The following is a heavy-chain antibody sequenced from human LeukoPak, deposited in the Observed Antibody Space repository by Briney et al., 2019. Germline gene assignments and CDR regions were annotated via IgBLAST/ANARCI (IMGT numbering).Heavy chain of an antibody. V-gene: IGHV3-23*01. CDR3: AKMKGHPLPKYYMDV. CDR2: ISGSGDNT. Sequence: PGGSLRLSGAASGFTFSGFAMSWVRRTPGKGLEWVSGISGSGDNTLYADSVKGRFTISRDNSKNTLYLKMNSLRAEDTAIYYCAKMKGHPLPKYYMDVWGQGTTVTVSS. J-gene: IGHJ6*01. CDR1: GFTFSGFA. D-gene: IGHD1-26*01.